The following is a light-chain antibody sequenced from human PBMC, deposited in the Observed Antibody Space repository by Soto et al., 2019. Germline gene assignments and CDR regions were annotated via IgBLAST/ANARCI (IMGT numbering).Light chain of an antibody. V-gene: IGLV6-57*04. CDR3: HSYDSNNHVV. CDR2: EDN. CDR1: SGNFASAY. Sequence: NFMLTQPHSVSESPGKTITISCTRSSGNFASAYVQWYQQRPGSAPTTVIYEDNQRPSGVPDRFSGSVDRSSNSASLTISGLRTEDEAEYYCHSYDSNNHVVFGGGTKLTVL. J-gene: IGLJ2*01.